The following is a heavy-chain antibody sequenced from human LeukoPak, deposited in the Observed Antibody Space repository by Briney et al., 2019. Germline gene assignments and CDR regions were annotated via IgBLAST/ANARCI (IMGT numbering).Heavy chain of an antibody. D-gene: IGHD3-9*01. Sequence: SETLSLTCTISGGSISTYYWSWIRQPPGKGLEWIGYIYYSGSANYNPSLKSRVSISVDTSKNQFSLNLTSVTAADTALYYCARGHLTGKVKIDFWGQGTLVTVAS. CDR2: IYYSGSA. J-gene: IGHJ4*02. CDR3: ARGHLTGKVKIDF. V-gene: IGHV4-59*12. CDR1: GGSISTYY.